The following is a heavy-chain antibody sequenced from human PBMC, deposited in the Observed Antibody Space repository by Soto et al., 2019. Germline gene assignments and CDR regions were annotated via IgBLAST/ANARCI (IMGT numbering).Heavy chain of an antibody. CDR2: IKEDGSEK. CDR3: ASHPPTGDYKNYAKTY. J-gene: IGHJ4*01. V-gene: IGHV3-7*03. CDR1: LFTFSNYW. Sequence: PGESLKISCVVSLFTFSNYWMSGVRQDPVKGLECVANIKEDGSEKYYMYSVKGRFTISRDNAKNSLYLQMNSLRAEDTAVYYCASHPPTGDYKNYAKTYWGHGILVTVSS. D-gene: IGHD4-4*01.